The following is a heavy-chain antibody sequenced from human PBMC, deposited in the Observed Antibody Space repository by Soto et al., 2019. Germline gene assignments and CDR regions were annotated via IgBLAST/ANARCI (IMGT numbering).Heavy chain of an antibody. V-gene: IGHV4-30-2*01. CDR3: ARASTVTTGIGAFDI. D-gene: IGHD4-17*01. J-gene: IGHJ3*02. Sequence: QLQLQESGSGLVKPSQTLSLTCAVSGGSISSGGYSWSWIRQPPGKGLEWIGYIYHSGSTYYNPSLKSRVTISVDRSKNQFSRKLSSVTAADTAVYYCARASTVTTGIGAFDIWGQGTMVTVSS. CDR2: IYHSGST. CDR1: GGSISSGGYS.